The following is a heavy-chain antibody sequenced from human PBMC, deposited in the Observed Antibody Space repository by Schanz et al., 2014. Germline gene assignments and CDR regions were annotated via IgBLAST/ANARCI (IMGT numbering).Heavy chain of an antibody. V-gene: IGHV1-2*06. CDR2: INPNSGGT. Sequence: QVQLVQSGAEVKKPGASVKVSCKASGYTFTGYYMHWVRQAPGQGLEWMGRINPNSGGTNYAQKFQGRVTMTRDTSISTAYMELRSLRSDDTALYYCTRGGYSYALSAFDIWGQGTMVTVSS. J-gene: IGHJ3*02. D-gene: IGHD5-18*01. CDR1: GYTFTGYY. CDR3: TRGGYSYALSAFDI.